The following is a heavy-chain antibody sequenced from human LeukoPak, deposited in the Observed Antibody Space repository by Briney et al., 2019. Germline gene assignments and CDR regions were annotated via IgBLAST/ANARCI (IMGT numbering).Heavy chain of an antibody. J-gene: IGHJ5*02. D-gene: IGHD2-2*01. V-gene: IGHV3-21*01. CDR2: ISSSSSYI. CDR3: ARQERYCSSISCLDP. Sequence: GGSLRLSCAASGFTVSSNYLNWVRQAPGKGLECVSSISSSSSYIYYADSVKGRFTISRDNAKNSLFLQMNSLRAEDTAIYYCARQERYCSSISCLDPWGQGTLVTVSS. CDR1: GFTVSSNY.